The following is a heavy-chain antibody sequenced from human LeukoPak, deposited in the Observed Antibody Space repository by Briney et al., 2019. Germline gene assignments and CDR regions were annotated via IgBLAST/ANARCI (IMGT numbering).Heavy chain of an antibody. V-gene: IGHV3-7*01. CDR3: ARESFAARWD. CDR1: GFTLSRYW. CDR2: IKQDGSQK. J-gene: IGHJ4*02. D-gene: IGHD6-6*01. Sequence: GGSLRLSCAASGFTLSRYWMSWVRQAPGKGLEWVANIKQDGSQKSYVDSVKGRFTISRDNANNLLYLQMNSLRAEDTAVYYCARESFAARWDWGQGTLVTVSS.